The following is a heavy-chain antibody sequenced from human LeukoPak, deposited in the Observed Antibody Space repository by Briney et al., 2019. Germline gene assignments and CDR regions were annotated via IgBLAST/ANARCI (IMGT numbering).Heavy chain of an antibody. Sequence: TETLSLTCTVSGGSISSSSYYWGWIRQPPGKGLEWIGSIYYSGDTYYNPSLKSRRVTISVDTSKNQFSLRLSSVTAADTAVYYCARHQWHYYYYMGVWGKGSTVTVSS. J-gene: IGHJ6*03. CDR1: GGSISSSSYY. V-gene: IGHV4-39*01. CDR3: ARHQWHYYYYMGV. D-gene: IGHD6-19*01. CDR2: IYYSGDT.